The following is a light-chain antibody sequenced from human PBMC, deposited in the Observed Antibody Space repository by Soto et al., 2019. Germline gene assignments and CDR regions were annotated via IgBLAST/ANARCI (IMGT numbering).Light chain of an antibody. J-gene: IGKJ4*01. V-gene: IGKV3-11*01. CDR1: QGISTY. CDR2: DAS. Sequence: EIVLTQSPATLSLSPGERATLSCRASQGISTYLAWYQQKPGQAPRLLIYDASDRATGIPARFSGSGSGTDFSLTISSLEPADFAVYYCQQRYNWPRLTFGGGTKVQIK. CDR3: QQRYNWPRLT.